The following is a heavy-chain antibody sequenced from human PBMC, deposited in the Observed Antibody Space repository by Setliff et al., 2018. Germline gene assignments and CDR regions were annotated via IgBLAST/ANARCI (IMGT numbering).Heavy chain of an antibody. CDR2: IYSSGSP. D-gene: IGHD2-8*01. V-gene: IGHV4-61*02. CDR1: GDSISSGNFY. J-gene: IGHJ6*02. Sequence: PSETLSLTCTVSGDSISSGNFYWTWIRQPAGQGLEWIGRIYSSGSPSYNPSLESRVTISRDTSKNQLSLTLSSMTAADTGVYYCAKEHVVISFVTNTHHHYGMDVWGQGTTVTVSS. CDR3: AKEHVVISFVTNTHHHYGMDV.